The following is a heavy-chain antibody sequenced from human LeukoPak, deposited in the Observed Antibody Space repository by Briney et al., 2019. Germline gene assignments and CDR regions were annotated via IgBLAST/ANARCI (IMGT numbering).Heavy chain of an antibody. CDR3: ARHSSAVVTPNALVY. J-gene: IGHJ4*02. D-gene: IGHD4-23*01. CDR1: GGSISGYY. Sequence: SETLSLTCTVSGGSISGYYWSWIRQPPGKGLQWIGYIYSSGATNYNPSLKSRVTISVDTSKNQFSLKLSSVTAADTAVYYCARHSSAVVTPNALVYWGQGTLVTVSS. CDR2: IYSSGAT. V-gene: IGHV4-59*08.